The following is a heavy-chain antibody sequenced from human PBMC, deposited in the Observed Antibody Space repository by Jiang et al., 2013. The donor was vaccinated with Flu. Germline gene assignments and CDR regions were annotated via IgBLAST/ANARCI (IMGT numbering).Heavy chain of an antibody. J-gene: IGHJ2*01. CDR2: IYTSGST. D-gene: IGHD3-22*01. V-gene: IGHV4-4*07. Sequence: GSGLVKPSETLSLTCAVSGGSISSYYWSWIRQPAGKGLEWIGRIYTSGSTNYNPSLKSRVTMSVDTSKNQFSLKLSSVTAADTAVYYCARYYYDSSGTSFDLWGRGTLVTVSS. CDR3: ARYYYDSSGTSFDL. CDR1: GGSISSYY.